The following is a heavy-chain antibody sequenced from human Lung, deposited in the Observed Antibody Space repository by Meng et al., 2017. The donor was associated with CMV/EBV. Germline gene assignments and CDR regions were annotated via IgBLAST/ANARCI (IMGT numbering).Heavy chain of an antibody. D-gene: IGHD5-18*01. J-gene: IGHJ6*02. CDR2: IYYSGST. CDR1: GGSISSYY. Sequence: SETLSLXCTVSGGSISSYYWSWIRQPPGKGLEWIGYIYYSGSTNYNPSLKSRVTISVDTSKNQFSLKLSSVTAADTAVYYCARGARRLNSPYHYYYGMDVWGQGTXVTVSS. V-gene: IGHV4-59*01. CDR3: ARGARRLNSPYHYYYGMDV.